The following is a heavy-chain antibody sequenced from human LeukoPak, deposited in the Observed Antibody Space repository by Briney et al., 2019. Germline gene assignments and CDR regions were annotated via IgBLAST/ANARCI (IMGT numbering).Heavy chain of an antibody. CDR3: ARDSGIAVAGTGYYYYFYMDV. Sequence: PGGSLRLSCAASGFTFSSYAMHGVRQAPGKRLEYVSAISSSGGSTYYANSVKGRFTISRDNSKNTLYLQMGSLRAEDMAVYYCARDSGIAVAGTGYYYYFYMDVWGKGTTVTVSS. J-gene: IGHJ6*03. D-gene: IGHD6-19*01. CDR1: GFTFSSYA. CDR2: ISSSGGST. V-gene: IGHV3-64*01.